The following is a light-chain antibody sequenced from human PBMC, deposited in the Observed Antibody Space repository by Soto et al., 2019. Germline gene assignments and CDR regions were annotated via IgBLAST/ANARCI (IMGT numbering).Light chain of an antibody. CDR3: QQYGTSPRT. V-gene: IGKV3-20*01. CDR2: GVS. CDR1: QSVSSSY. Sequence: EIVLTQSPGTLSLSPVERATLSCRASQSVSSSYLAWYQQKPGQAPRLLIYGVSTRATGIPDRFSGSGSGTDFTLTISRLDPEDFAVYYCQQYGTSPRTFGQGTKVDIK. J-gene: IGKJ1*01.